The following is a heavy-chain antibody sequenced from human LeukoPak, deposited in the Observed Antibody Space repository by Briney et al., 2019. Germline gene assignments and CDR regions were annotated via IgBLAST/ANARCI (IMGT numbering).Heavy chain of an antibody. CDR3: ARPTRSGWYFPPWQH. CDR2: IYPGDSDT. V-gene: IGHV5-51*01. Sequence: GESLKISCKGSGYSFTSYWIGWVRQMPGKGLEWMGIIYPGDSDTRYSPSFQGQVTISADKSISTAYLQWSSLKASDTAMYYCARPTRSGWYFPPWQHWGQGTLVTVSS. D-gene: IGHD6-19*01. J-gene: IGHJ1*01. CDR1: GYSFTSYW.